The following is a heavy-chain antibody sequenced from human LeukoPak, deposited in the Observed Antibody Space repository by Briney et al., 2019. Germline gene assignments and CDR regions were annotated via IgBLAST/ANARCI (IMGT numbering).Heavy chain of an antibody. CDR2: IYYSGST. CDR1: GGSISSSSYY. J-gene: IGHJ4*02. Sequence: SETLSLTCTVSGGSISSSSYYWGWIRQPPGEGLEWIGSIYYSGSTYYNPSLKSRVTISVDTSKNQFSLKLSSVTAADTAVYYCARDGHIDYWGQGTLVTVSS. CDR3: ARDGHIDY. V-gene: IGHV4-39*07.